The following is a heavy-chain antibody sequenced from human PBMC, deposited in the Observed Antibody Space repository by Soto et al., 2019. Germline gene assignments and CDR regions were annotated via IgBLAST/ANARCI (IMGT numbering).Heavy chain of an antibody. CDR2: ITGGGDKT. V-gene: IGHV3-23*01. J-gene: IGHJ4*02. CDR3: ARDTVRESPRGDY. Sequence: GGSLRLSCAASGFTFSSYAMSWVRQAPGKGLEWVSLITGGGDKTHYSDSVKGRFTISRDNSKNTLFLQMNSLRAEDTAIYYCARDTVRESPRGDYWGQGTLVTVSS. CDR1: GFTFSSYA. D-gene: IGHD4-17*01.